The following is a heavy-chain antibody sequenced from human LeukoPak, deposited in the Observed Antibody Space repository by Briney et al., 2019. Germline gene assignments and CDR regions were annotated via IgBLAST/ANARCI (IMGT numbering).Heavy chain of an antibody. D-gene: IGHD3-3*01. Sequence: GGSLRLSCAASGFTFTNYPMHWVRQATGKGLEYVSAISGHGGSTNYADSVKDRFTISRDNFKNTLYLQMGSLRAEDMAVYYCARGNFDLWSPSHGNYYYMDVWGTGTTVTVSS. J-gene: IGHJ6*03. V-gene: IGHV3-64*02. CDR2: ISGHGGST. CDR1: GFTFTNYP. CDR3: ARGNFDLWSPSHGNYYYMDV.